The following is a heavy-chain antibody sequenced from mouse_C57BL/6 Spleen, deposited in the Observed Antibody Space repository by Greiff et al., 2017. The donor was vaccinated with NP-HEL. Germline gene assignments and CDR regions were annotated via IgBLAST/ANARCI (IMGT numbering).Heavy chain of an antibody. CDR3: ARSEDYYGSSYPWYFDV. Sequence: VQLQQSGAELVRPGSSVKLSCKASGYTFTSYWMHWVKQRPIQGLEWIGNIDPSDSETHYNQKFKDKATLTVDKSSSTAYMQLSSLTSEDSAVYYCARSEDYYGSSYPWYFDVWGTGTTVTVSS. CDR2: IDPSDSET. J-gene: IGHJ1*03. CDR1: GYTFTSYW. V-gene: IGHV1-52*01. D-gene: IGHD1-1*01.